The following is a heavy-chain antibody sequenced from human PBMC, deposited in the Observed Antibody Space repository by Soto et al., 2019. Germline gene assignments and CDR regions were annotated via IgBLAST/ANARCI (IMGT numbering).Heavy chain of an antibody. CDR1: GYTFFTYD. CDR2: ISTYRGDT. D-gene: IGHD5-12*01. Sequence: QVHLVQSGVEVKTPGASVKVSCQASGYTFFTYDISWVRQAPGQGLEWMGWISTYRGDTKYAQKFQGRGTMTTDTSTTTAYLELRSLRSDETAVYYCARHHGPTTSENWFDPWCQGTLVTVSS. CDR3: ARHHGPTTSENWFDP. J-gene: IGHJ5*02. V-gene: IGHV1-18*01.